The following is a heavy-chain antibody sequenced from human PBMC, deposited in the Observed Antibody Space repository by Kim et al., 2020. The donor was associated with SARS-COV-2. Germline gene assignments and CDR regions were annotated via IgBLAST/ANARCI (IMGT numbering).Heavy chain of an antibody. CDR3: AKDIGGAAFGFQH. Sequence: GGSLRLSCAASGFTFDDYAMHWVRQAPGKGLEWVSGISWNSGSIGYADSVKGRFTISRDNAKNSLYLQMNSLRAEDTALYYCAKDIGGAAFGFQHWGQGTLVTVSS. V-gene: IGHV3-9*01. CDR2: ISWNSGSI. D-gene: IGHD2-21*01. J-gene: IGHJ1*01. CDR1: GFTFDDYA.